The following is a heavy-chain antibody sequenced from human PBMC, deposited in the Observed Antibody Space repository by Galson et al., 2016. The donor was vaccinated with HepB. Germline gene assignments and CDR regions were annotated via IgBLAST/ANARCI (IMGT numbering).Heavy chain of an antibody. CDR2: TFYRSTWEN. Sequence: CAISGDSVYNNGAAWVWIRQSPSRGLEWLGRTFYRSTWENHYTGSVRNRITISPDTSRNQFSLHLNSVTPEDTAVYYCARAVMLGRGMDVWGQGTTVPVSS. V-gene: IGHV6-1*01. J-gene: IGHJ6*02. D-gene: IGHD3-10*01. CDR1: GDSVYNNGAA. CDR3: ARAVMLGRGMDV.